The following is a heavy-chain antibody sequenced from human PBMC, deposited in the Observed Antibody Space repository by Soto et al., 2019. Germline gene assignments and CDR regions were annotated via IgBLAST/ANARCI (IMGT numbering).Heavy chain of an antibody. CDR1: GYTFTSYA. Sequence: QVQLVQSGAEVKKPGASVKVSCKASGYTFTSYAMHWVRQAPGQRLEWMGWINAGNGNTKYSQKFQGRVTITRDTSASTAYMELSSLRSEDTAVYSCARDRYYDFWSGYSHYYGMDVWGQVTTVTVSS. D-gene: IGHD3-3*01. V-gene: IGHV1-3*01. CDR3: ARDRYYDFWSGYSHYYGMDV. J-gene: IGHJ6*02. CDR2: INAGNGNT.